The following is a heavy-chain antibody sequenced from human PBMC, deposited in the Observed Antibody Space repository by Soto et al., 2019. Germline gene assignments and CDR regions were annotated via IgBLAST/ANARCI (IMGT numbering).Heavy chain of an antibody. CDR1: GFTFSSYG. CDR3: AKPLRSSSVFDY. D-gene: IGHD6-6*01. V-gene: IGHV3-30*18. Sequence: QVQLVESGAGVVQPGRSLRLSCAASGFTFSSYGMHWVRQAPGKGLEWVAVISYDGSNKYYADSVKGRFTISRDNSKNTLYLQMNSLRAEDTAVYYCAKPLRSSSVFDYWGQGTLVTVSS. J-gene: IGHJ4*02. CDR2: ISYDGSNK.